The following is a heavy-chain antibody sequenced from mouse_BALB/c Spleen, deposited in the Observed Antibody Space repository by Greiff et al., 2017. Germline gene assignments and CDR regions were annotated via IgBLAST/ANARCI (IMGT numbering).Heavy chain of an antibody. V-gene: IGHV1S126*01. CDR2: IHPSDSET. Sequence: VQLQQSGPQLVRPGASVKISCKSSGYSFTSYWMHWVKQRPGQGLEWIGMIHPSDSETRLNQKFKDKATLTVDKSSSTAYMQLSSPTSEDSAVYYCARWREKIYGYDAMDYWGQGTSVTVSS. D-gene: IGHD1-1*02. J-gene: IGHJ4*01. CDR1: GYSFTSYW. CDR3: ARWREKIYGYDAMDY.